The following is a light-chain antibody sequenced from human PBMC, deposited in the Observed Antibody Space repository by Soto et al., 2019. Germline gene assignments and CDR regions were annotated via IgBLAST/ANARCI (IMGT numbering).Light chain of an antibody. CDR1: QSVSSTS. V-gene: IGKV3-20*01. Sequence: EIVLTQSPGALSLSPGGRATLSCRASQSVSSTSLAWYQQKPGRAPRLLIYGGYRRATGIPDRFSGSGSGTDFTLTISRLVPEDYAVYYCQHYGSPPYAFGQGTTLEIK. CDR2: GGY. CDR3: QHYGSPPYA. J-gene: IGKJ2*01.